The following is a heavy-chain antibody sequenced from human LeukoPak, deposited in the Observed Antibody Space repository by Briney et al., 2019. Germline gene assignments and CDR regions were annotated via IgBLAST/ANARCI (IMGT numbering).Heavy chain of an antibody. CDR3: ARGGIAVDI. CDR2: IYYSGST. V-gene: IGHV4-59*08. CDR1: GGSISSYY. J-gene: IGHJ3*02. Sequence: SETLSLTCTVSGGSISSYYWSWIRQPPGKGLEWIGYIYYSGSTYYNPSLKSRVTISVDTSKNQFSLKLSSVTAADTAVYYCARGGIAVDIWGQGTMVTVSS. D-gene: IGHD6-19*01.